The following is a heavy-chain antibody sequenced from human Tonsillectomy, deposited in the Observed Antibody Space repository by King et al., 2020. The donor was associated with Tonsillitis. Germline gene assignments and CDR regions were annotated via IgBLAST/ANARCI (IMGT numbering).Heavy chain of an antibody. J-gene: IGHJ5*02. CDR3: VSMEGVYSGFDP. Sequence: QLQESGPGLVKPSETLSLTCTVSGYSISSGYYWGWIRQPPGKGLEWIGSIYHSGSTYYNPSLKSRVTISVDTSKNQFSLKLSSVTAADTAVYYCVSMEGVYSGFDPWGQGTLVTVSS. CDR1: GYSISSGYY. D-gene: IGHD2-8*01. V-gene: IGHV4-38-2*02. CDR2: IYHSGST.